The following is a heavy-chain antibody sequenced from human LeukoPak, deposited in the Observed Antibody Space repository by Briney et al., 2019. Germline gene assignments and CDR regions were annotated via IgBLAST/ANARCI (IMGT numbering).Heavy chain of an antibody. V-gene: IGHV5-51*01. Sequence: GESLKISCKGSGYSFTSYWLGWVRQMPGKGLEWMGIIYPGDSDTRYSPSFQGQVTISADKSISTAYLQWSSLKASDTAMYYCARIGGSSSPYYYYYGMDVWGQGTTVTVSS. CDR2: IYPGDSDT. CDR1: GYSFTSYW. J-gene: IGHJ6*02. CDR3: ARIGGSSSPYYYYYGMDV. D-gene: IGHD6-13*01.